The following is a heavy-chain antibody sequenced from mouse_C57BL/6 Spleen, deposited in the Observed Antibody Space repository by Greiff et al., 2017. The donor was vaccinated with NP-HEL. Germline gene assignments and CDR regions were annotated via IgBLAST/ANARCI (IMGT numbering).Heavy chain of an antibody. CDR1: GYTFTDYE. J-gene: IGHJ1*03. CDR3: TRRTYYGSRGDWYFDV. V-gene: IGHV1-15*01. D-gene: IGHD1-1*01. Sequence: QVQLKESGAELVRPGASVTLSCKASGYTFTDYEMHWVKQTPVHGLEWIGAIDPETGGTAYNQKFKGKAILTADKSSSTAYMELRSLTSEDSAVYYCTRRTYYGSRGDWYFDVWGTGTTVTVSS. CDR2: IDPETGGT.